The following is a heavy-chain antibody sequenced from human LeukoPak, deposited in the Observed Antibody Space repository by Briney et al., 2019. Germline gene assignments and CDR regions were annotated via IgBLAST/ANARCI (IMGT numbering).Heavy chain of an antibody. Sequence: GGSLRLSCAASGFTFSSYSMNWVRQAPGKGLEWVSSISSSSSYIYYADSVKGRFTISRDNAKNSLYLQMNSLRAEDTAVDYCARESRSSGWSGGGDLGLGYWGQGTLVTVSS. J-gene: IGHJ4*02. CDR2: ISSSSSYI. D-gene: IGHD6-19*01. CDR3: ARESRSSGWSGGGDLGLGY. V-gene: IGHV3-21*01. CDR1: GFTFSSYS.